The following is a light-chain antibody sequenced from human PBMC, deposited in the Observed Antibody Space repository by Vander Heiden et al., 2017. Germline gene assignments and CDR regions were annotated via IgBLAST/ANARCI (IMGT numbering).Light chain of an antibody. CDR3: QQYYSTPQT. V-gene: IGKV4-1*01. CDR2: WAS. J-gene: IGKJ1*01. CDR1: QGVLYSSNNKNY. Sequence: DIVMTQSPDSLAVSLGERATINCKSSQGVLYSSNNKNYLAWYQQKPGQPPKLLIYWASTRESGVPDRFSGSGSGTDFTLTISSLQAEDVAVYYCQQYYSTPQTFGQGTEVEIK.